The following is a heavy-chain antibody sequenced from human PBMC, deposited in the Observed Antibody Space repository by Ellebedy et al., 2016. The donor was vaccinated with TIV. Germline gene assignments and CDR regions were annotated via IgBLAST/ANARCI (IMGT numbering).Heavy chain of an antibody. Sequence: GESLKISXAASGFTFSSYDMHWVRQVTGKGLEWVSAIGTTGDTYYPGSVKGRFTISRENAKNSLYLQMNSLRAEDTAMYYCAREKPAAGRDYFYFYGMDVWGQGTTVTVSS. V-gene: IGHV3-13*01. CDR3: AREKPAAGRDYFYFYGMDV. CDR1: GFTFSSYD. D-gene: IGHD6-13*01. CDR2: IGTTGDT. J-gene: IGHJ6*02.